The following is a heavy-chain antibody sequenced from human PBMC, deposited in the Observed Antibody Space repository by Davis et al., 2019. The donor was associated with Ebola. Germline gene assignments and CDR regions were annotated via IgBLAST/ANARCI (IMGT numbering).Heavy chain of an antibody. D-gene: IGHD2-2*01. CDR2: IYYTGST. J-gene: IGHJ6*02. CDR3: ARYCDSSICFDRAMDV. Sequence: SETLSLTCTVSGGSISSDYWRWTRQPPGKGLEWIGYIYYTGSTNYNTYLRSRVTISVDTSKNQFPLKLTSVTAADTAVYYCARYCDSSICFDRAMDVWGQGTTVTVSS. V-gene: IGHV4-59*01. CDR1: GGSISSDY.